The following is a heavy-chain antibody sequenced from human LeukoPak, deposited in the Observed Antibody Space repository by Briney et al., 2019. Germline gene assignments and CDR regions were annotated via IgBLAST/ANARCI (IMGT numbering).Heavy chain of an antibody. CDR1: GYTLTVLS. CDR3: ATDLIVVVPAARRMDV. D-gene: IGHD2-2*01. V-gene: IGHV1-24*01. J-gene: IGHJ6*02. Sequence: ASVKVSCKVSGYTLTVLSMHCVREAPGKGLVWMGGLDPEDSETIYAQRFQGRVTMTDDTSTDTAYMELSSLRSEDTAVYYCATDLIVVVPAARRMDVWGQGTTVTVSS. CDR2: LDPEDSET.